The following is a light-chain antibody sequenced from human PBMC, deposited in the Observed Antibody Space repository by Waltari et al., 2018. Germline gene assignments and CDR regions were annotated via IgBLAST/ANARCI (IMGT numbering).Light chain of an antibody. CDR3: QQYNNWPPIT. J-gene: IGKJ5*01. Sequence: EIVMTQSPATLSVSPGESATLSCRASQRVSSDLGWYQPNPGQAPRLLIYGASSTATGIPARFSGSGSGTEFTLTISSLQAEDFAVYYCQQYNNWPPITFGQGTRLEIK. V-gene: IGKV3-15*01. CDR2: GAS. CDR1: QRVSSD.